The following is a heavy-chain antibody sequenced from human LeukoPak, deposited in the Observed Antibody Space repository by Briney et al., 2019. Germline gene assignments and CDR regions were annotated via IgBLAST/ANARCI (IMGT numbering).Heavy chain of an antibody. V-gene: IGHV3-30*18. Sequence: PGGSLRLSCAASRYTFSSYGMHWVRQAPGKGLEWVAVISYDGSNKYYADSVKGRFTISRDNSKNTLYLQMNSLRAEDTAVYYCAKDTIDYWGQGTLVTVSS. CDR1: RYTFSSYG. J-gene: IGHJ4*02. CDR3: AKDTIDY. CDR2: ISYDGSNK.